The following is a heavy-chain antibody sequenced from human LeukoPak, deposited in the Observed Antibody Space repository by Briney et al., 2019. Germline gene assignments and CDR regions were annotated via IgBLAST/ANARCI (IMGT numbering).Heavy chain of an antibody. Sequence: QAGGSLRLSCVASGFTFSRYAMHWVRQAAGKGLEWVTFISYDGSNKYYADSVRGRFTISRDDSKNTLYLQMNSLRAEDTAVYYCAKEIDHGGVFDYWGQGTLVTVSS. CDR2: ISYDGSNK. CDR1: GFTFSRYA. V-gene: IGHV3-30-3*01. D-gene: IGHD3-16*01. CDR3: AKEIDHGGVFDY. J-gene: IGHJ4*02.